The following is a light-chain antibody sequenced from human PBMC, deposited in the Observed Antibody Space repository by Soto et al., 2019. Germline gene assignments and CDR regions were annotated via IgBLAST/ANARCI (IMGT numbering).Light chain of an antibody. CDR3: SSYTSVGSVI. CDR1: TSDVGDYNY. J-gene: IGLJ2*01. CDR2: HVS. V-gene: IGLV2-14*01. Sequence: QSALTQPASVSGSPGQSITISCTATTSDVGDYNYVSWYQQYPGKAPKPIIYHVSNRPSGVSNRFSGSKSGDTASLTISGLQAEDESDYYCSSYTSVGSVIFGVGTKVTVL.